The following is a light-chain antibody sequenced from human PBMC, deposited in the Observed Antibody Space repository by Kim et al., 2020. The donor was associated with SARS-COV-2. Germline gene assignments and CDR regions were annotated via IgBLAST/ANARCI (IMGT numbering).Light chain of an antibody. Sequence: QRVTISCTGSSSNIGAGFDVHWYQQLPGRAPKLLIYGNNNRPSGVADRFSVSKSGTSDSLAIAGLQTEDESDYYCQSYDTSLSGWVFGGGTKLTVL. CDR3: QSYDTSLSGWV. CDR1: SSNIGAGFD. CDR2: GNN. V-gene: IGLV1-40*01. J-gene: IGLJ3*02.